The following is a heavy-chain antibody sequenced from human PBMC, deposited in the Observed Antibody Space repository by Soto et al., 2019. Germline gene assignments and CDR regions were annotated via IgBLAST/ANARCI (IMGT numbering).Heavy chain of an antibody. V-gene: IGHV3-48*01. D-gene: IGHD4-17*01. CDR2: ISSSSSTI. J-gene: IGHJ6*03. CDR1: GFTFSSYS. Sequence: GGSLGLSCAASGFTFSSYSMNWVRQAPGKGLEWVSYISSSSSTIYYADSVKGRFTISRDNAKNSLYLQMNSLRAEDTAVYYCASDDYGDYDYYMDVWGKGTTVTVSS. CDR3: ASDDYGDYDYYMDV.